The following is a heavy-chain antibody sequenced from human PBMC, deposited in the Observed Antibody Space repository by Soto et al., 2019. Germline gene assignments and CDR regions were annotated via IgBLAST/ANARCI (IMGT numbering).Heavy chain of an antibody. V-gene: IGHV1-18*04. CDR2: IKPDNGDT. CDR1: GYPFSKYG. J-gene: IGHJ5*02. CDR3: ATSYDSGLDP. Sequence: QLQLVQSGAEVERPGASVRVSCKAYGYPFSKYGISWIRQAPGQGLEWMGWIKPDNGDTNYAQKFQGRVTMTTDTSSNTAYMELRILRSDDTAVYYCATSYDSGLDPWGQGTLVSVSS. D-gene: IGHD5-12*01.